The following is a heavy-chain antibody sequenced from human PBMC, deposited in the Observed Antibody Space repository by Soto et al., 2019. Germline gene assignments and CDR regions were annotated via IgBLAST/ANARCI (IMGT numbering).Heavy chain of an antibody. Sequence: QLHLQESGPGLVKPSGTLSLTCDVFGGSISGSDWWSWVRQAPGKGLEWIGEIYHSGGTVYNPSLGGRITISLDKSNSQFSLKLTSVTAADTAIAYCEKMRAAARPPIGFYGLDVWGQGITVTVSS. V-gene: IGHV4-4*02. CDR2: IYHSGGT. CDR3: EKMRAAARPPIGFYGLDV. J-gene: IGHJ6*02. CDR1: GGSISGSDW. D-gene: IGHD6-6*01.